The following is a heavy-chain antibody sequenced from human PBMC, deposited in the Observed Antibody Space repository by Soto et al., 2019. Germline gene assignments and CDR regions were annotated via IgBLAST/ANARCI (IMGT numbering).Heavy chain of an antibody. V-gene: IGHV3-21*05. J-gene: IGHJ6*02. D-gene: IGHD2-2*01. CDR1: GFTFSSYS. CDR3: VRVITTLGYCISTSCLDYYYGIDV. Sequence: GGSLRLSCAASGFTFSSYSMNWVRQAPGKGPEWISYIGPSHNDIGYAAYVKGRFTISRDNAKDSLYLQMNRLRVEDTALYYFVRVITTLGYCISTSCLDYYYGIDVWGQGTTVTVSS. CDR2: IGPSHNDI.